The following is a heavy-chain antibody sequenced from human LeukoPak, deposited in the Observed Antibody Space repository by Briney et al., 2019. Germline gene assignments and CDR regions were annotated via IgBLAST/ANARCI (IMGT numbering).Heavy chain of an antibody. CDR1: GGSISSSSYY. V-gene: IGHV4-61*05. J-gene: IGHJ6*03. CDR3: ARVAPGIAAAGPNYYYYYYMDV. D-gene: IGHD6-13*01. CDR2: IYYSGST. Sequence: SPSETLSLTCTVSGGSISSSSYYWGWIRQPPGKGLEWIGYIYYSGSTNYNPSLKSRVTISVDTSKNQFSLKLSSVTAADTAVYYCARVAPGIAAAGPNYYYYYYMDVWGKGTTVTISS.